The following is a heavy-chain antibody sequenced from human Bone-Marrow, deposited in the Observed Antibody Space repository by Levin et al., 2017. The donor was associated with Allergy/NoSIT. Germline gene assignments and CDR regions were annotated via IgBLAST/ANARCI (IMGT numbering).Heavy chain of an antibody. J-gene: IGHJ4*02. V-gene: IGHV3-53*01. CDR3: ARVFTPETYCSGGSCYLISDY. D-gene: IGHD2-15*01. Sequence: GGSLRLSCAASGFTVSSNYMSWVRQAPGKGLEWVSVIYSGGSTYYADSVKGRFTISRDNSKNTLYLQMNSLRAEDTAVYYCARVFTPETYCSGGSCYLISDYWGQGTLVTVSS. CDR2: IYSGGST. CDR1: GFTVSSNY.